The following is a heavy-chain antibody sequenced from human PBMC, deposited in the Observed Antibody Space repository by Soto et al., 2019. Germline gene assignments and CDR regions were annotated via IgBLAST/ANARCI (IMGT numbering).Heavy chain of an antibody. CDR2: ISKSSTLI. Sequence: EVQLVESGGGLVKPGGSLRLSCVGSGFIFSSFTMTWVRQPPGMGLQYLASISKSSTLIYYADSVRGRFIISRANSQDSVFLQMYSLRAEDTAMYYWVRGDDRVDWGQGTLVTVSS. CDR1: GFIFSSFT. CDR3: VRGDDRVD. V-gene: IGHV3-21*01. J-gene: IGHJ4*02. D-gene: IGHD1-1*01.